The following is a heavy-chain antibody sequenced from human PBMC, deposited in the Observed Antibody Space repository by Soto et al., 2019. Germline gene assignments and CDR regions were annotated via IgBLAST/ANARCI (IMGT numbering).Heavy chain of an antibody. CDR1: GFTVSSNY. V-gene: IGHV3-53*01. J-gene: IGHJ6*02. CDR2: IYSGGST. Sequence: WSLRLSCAASGFTVSSNYMSWVRQAPGKGLEWVSVIYSGGSTYYADSVKGRFTISRDNSKNTLYLQMNSLRAEDTAVYYCARTLAARTYYYYGMDVWGQGTTVTVSS. CDR3: ARTLAARTYYYYGMDV. D-gene: IGHD6-6*01.